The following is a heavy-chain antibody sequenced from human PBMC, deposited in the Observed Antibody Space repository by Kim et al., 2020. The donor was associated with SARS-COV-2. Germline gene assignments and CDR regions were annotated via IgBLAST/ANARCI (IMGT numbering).Heavy chain of an antibody. CDR1: GFTFSTYA. V-gene: IGHV3-23*01. Sequence: GGSLRLSCAASGFTFSTYAMNWVRQAPGKGLEWVSTFTGIGAWTYYAASVKGRFTVSRDNSKNTVYLQMHSLRAEDPALSYSAKDPIPCVKVFSFDP. CDR2: FTGIGAWT. CDR3: AKDPIPCVKVFSFDP. D-gene: IGHD2-2*02. J-gene: IGHJ5*02.